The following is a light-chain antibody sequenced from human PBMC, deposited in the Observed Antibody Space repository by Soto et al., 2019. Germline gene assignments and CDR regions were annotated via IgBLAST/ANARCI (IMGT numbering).Light chain of an antibody. CDR3: QQRSNWPPT. CDR2: DAS. Sequence: EIVLTQSPATLSLSPGERATLSCRASQSVSSYLAWYQQKPGQAPRLLIYDASSRAPGIPPRFSGSGSGTDFTLTISSLEPEDFAVYYCQQRSNWPPTFGQGTRLDI. CDR1: QSVSSY. J-gene: IGKJ5*01. V-gene: IGKV3-11*01.